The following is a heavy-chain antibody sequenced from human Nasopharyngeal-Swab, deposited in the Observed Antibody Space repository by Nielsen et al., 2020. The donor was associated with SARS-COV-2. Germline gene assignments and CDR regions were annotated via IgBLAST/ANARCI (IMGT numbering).Heavy chain of an antibody. V-gene: IGHV4-34*01. J-gene: IGHJ3*02. CDR2: INHSVST. Sequence: SETLSLTCAVYGGSFSGYYWSWIRQPPGKVLEWIGEINHSVSTNYNPSLKSRVTISVDTSKNQFSLKLSSVTAADTAVYYCARSSGYCSSTSCYTESFDIWGKGTTVTVSS. D-gene: IGHD2-2*02. CDR1: GGSFSGYY. CDR3: ARSSGYCSSTSCYTESFDI.